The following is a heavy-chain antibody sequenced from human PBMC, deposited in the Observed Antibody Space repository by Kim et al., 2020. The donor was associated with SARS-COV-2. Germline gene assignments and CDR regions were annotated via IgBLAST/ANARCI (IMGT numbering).Heavy chain of an antibody. CDR3: TRRRWYGGNSLYFDY. J-gene: IGHJ4*02. Sequence: GGSLRLSCTASGFTFGDYAMSWFRQAPGKGLEWVGFIRSKAYGGTTEYAASVKGRFTISRDDSKSIAYLQMNSLKTEDTAVYYCTRRRWYGGNSLYFDYWGQGTLVTVSS. D-gene: IGHD2-21*02. CDR1: GFTFGDYA. V-gene: IGHV3-49*03. CDR2: IRSKAYGGTT.